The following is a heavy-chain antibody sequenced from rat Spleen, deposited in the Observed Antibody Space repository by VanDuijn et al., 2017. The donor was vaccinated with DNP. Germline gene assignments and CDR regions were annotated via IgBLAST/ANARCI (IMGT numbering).Heavy chain of an antibody. CDR2: ISTGGGNT. J-gene: IGHJ2*01. Sequence: EVQLVESGGGLVQPGRSMKLSCAASGFTFSHYYMAWVRQAPTKGLEWVASISTGGGNTYYRDSVKGRFTISRADAKSTLYLQMDSLRSEDTATYYCARENNFDYWGQGVMVTVSS. V-gene: IGHV5-25*01. CDR1: GFTFSHYY. CDR3: ARENNFDY.